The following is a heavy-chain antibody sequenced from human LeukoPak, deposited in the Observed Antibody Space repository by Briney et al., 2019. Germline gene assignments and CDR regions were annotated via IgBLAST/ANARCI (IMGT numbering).Heavy chain of an antibody. CDR3: ARGQLEWENYYYGMDV. V-gene: IGHV3-7*01. J-gene: IGHJ6*02. CDR2: IKQDGSEK. Sequence: PGGSLRLSCVVSGFTINSFWMNWVRQAPGKGLEWVANIKQDGSEKNYVDSVKGRFTISRDNSKNTLYLQMNSLRAEDTAVYYCARGQLEWENYYYGMDVWGQGTTVTVSS. D-gene: IGHD1-1*01. CDR1: GFTINSFW.